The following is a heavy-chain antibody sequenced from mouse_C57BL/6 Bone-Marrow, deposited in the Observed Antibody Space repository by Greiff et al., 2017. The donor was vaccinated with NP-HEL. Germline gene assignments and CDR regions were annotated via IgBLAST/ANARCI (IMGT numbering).Heavy chain of an antibody. D-gene: IGHD2-5*01. CDR2: ISYDGSN. V-gene: IGHV3-6*01. J-gene: IGHJ1*03. CDR1: GYSITSGYY. CDR3: VYYSNSYWYFEV. Sequence: VQLQQSGPGLVKPSQSLSLTCSVTGYSITSGYYWNWIRQFPGNKLEWMGYISYDGSNNYNPSLKNRISITRDTSKNQFFLKWNSVTTEDTATYYCVYYSNSYWYFEVWGTGTTVTVSS.